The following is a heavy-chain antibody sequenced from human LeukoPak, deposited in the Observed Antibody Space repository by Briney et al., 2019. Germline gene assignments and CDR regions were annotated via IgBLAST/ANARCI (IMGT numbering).Heavy chain of an antibody. D-gene: IGHD6-13*01. J-gene: IGHJ4*02. CDR2: IYYSGST. V-gene: IGHV4-59*01. Sequence: SETPSLTCTVSGVSISSDRWSWSRQPPGNGLEWIWYIYYSGSTNYNPSHKSRVSMSVDTVNDQFCPKLSPVIAADQSVYYWARQAAAPVTLHLHDWGQGTLVTVSS. CDR3: ARQAAAPVTLHLHD. CDR1: GVSISSDR.